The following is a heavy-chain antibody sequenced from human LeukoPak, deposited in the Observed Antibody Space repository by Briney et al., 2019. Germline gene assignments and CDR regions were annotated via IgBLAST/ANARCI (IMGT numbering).Heavy chain of an antibody. CDR1: GFTFSDHY. V-gene: IGHV3-72*01. Sequence: GGSLRLSCAASGFTFSDHYMDWVRQAPGKGLEWVGRTRNKANSYTTEYAASVKGRFTISRDDSKNSLYLQMNSLKTEDTAVYYCARGYGYSYLTWGQGTLVTVSS. D-gene: IGHD5-18*01. CDR2: TRNKANSYTT. CDR3: ARGYGYSYLT. J-gene: IGHJ5*02.